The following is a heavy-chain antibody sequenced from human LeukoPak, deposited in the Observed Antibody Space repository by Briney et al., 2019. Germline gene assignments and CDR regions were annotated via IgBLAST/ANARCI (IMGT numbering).Heavy chain of an antibody. V-gene: IGHV3-23*01. CDR2: ITNSGGST. CDR3: AKDPQGD. CDR1: GFTFSNNG. D-gene: IGHD3-16*01. J-gene: IGHJ4*02. Sequence: GGSLRLSCAASGFTFSNNGMSWVRQAPGKGLEWVSLITNSGGSTYYADSVKGRFTISRDNSRNTLYLQMNSLRVDDTDVYYCAKDPQGDWGQGTLVTVSS.